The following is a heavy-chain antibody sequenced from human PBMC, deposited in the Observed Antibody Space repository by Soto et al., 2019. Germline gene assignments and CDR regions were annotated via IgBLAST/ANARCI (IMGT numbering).Heavy chain of an antibody. V-gene: IGHV3-7*01. D-gene: IGHD3-22*01. CDR1: GFSFSSKW. CDR3: AYSSAYAYFFAP. CDR2: INPDGSEK. J-gene: IGHJ5*02. Sequence: GGSLRLSCAASGFSFSSKWMTWVRQAPGKGLEWVANINPDGSEKQYVDSVRGRFTISRDNAKNSLYLQMNSLRAEDTAVYFCAYSSAYAYFFAPWGQGTLVTVSS.